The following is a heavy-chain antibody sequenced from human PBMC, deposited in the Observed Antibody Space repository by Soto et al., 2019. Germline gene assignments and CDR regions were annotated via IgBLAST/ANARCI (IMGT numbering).Heavy chain of an antibody. D-gene: IGHD3-3*01. V-gene: IGHV4-4*07. CDR2: IYTSGST. CDR3: ARTEDSNYDFWSGYYDWWFDP. CDR1: GGSISSYY. Sequence: SETLSLTCTVSGGSISSYYWSWIRQPAGKGLEWIGRIYTSGSTNYNPSLKSRVTMSVDTSKNQFSLKLSSVTAADTAVYYCARTEDSNYDFWSGYYDWWFDPWGQGTLVTVSS. J-gene: IGHJ5*02.